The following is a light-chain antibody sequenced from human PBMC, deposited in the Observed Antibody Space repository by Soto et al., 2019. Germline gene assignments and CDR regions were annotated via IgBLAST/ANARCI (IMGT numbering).Light chain of an antibody. J-gene: IGLJ1*01. CDR1: NTDVGGYNY. V-gene: IGLV2-8*01. CDR3: SSYLNYNSEV. Sequence: QSVLTQRPSASGSPGESVTISCTGTNTDVGGYNYVSWYQRHPGKAPKLIIYEVNKRPSGVPDRFSGSKSGNTASLTVSGLQAEDEADYYCSSYLNYNSEVFGTGTKVTVL. CDR2: EVN.